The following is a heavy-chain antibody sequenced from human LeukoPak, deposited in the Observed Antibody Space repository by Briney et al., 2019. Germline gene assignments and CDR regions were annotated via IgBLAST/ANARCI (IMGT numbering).Heavy chain of an antibody. J-gene: IGHJ4*02. D-gene: IGHD5-12*01. CDR2: IRSKTNDYAT. CDR1: GFTFSGSA. V-gene: IGHV3-73*01. Sequence: GGPLRLSCAASGFTFSGSAMHWVRQASGKGLEWVGRIRSKTNDYATAYAASVKGRFTISRDDSKNTAYLQMNNLKTEDTAVYYCTRIGPTTAXXWGXGTLVT. CDR3: TRIGPTTAXX.